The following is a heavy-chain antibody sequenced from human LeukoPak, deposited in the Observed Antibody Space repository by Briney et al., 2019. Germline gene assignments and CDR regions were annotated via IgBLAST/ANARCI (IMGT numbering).Heavy chain of an antibody. CDR2: ISAYNGNT. V-gene: IGHV1-18*01. D-gene: IGHD6-13*01. J-gene: IGHJ6*03. CDR1: GYTFTSYG. CDR3: ARDPWSSSSWYPQRYYYYYYYMDV. Sequence: GASVKVSCKASGYTFTSYGISWVRQAPGQGLEWMGWISAYNGNTNYAQKLQGRVTMTTDTFTSTAYMELRSLRSDDTAVYYCARDPWSSSSWYPQRYYYYYYYMDVWGKGTTVTVSS.